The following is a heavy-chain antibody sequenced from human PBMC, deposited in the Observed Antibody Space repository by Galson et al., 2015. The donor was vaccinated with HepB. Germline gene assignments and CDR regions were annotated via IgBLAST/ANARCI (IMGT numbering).Heavy chain of an antibody. CDR2: FDPEDGET. V-gene: IGHV1-24*01. CDR3: ATAAYSSSGDDAFDI. Sequence: SVKVSCKVSGYTLTRFSMHWVRQAPGKGLEWMGGFDPEDGETIYAQKFQGRVTMTEDTSTDTAYMELSSLRSEDTAVYYCATAAYSSSGDDAFDIWGLGTMVTVSS. J-gene: IGHJ3*02. D-gene: IGHD6-13*01. CDR1: GYTLTRFS.